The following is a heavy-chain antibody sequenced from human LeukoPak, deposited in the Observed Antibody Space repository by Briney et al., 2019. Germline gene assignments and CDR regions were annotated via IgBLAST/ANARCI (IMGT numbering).Heavy chain of an antibody. Sequence: SQTLSLTCAISGDSFSSYSAAWNWLRPSPSRGLEWLGRTYYRSKWYNDYAVSVKSLITINPDTSKNQFSLQLNSVTPEDTAVYYCARGQYCSTTTCYSARRYFDFWGQGTLVTVSS. J-gene: IGHJ4*02. CDR3: ARGQYCSTTTCYSARRYFDF. CDR2: TYYRSKWYN. D-gene: IGHD2-2*01. CDR1: GDSFSSYSAA. V-gene: IGHV6-1*01.